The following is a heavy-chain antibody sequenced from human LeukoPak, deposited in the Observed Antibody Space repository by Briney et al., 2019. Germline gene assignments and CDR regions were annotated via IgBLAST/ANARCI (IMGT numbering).Heavy chain of an antibody. CDR2: ISSESSFI. D-gene: IGHD1-7*01. J-gene: IGHJ4*02. V-gene: IGHV3-21*01. CDR3: ARNYDY. Sequence: GGSLRLSCAASGFTFSSYSMNWVPQAPGKGLEWVSSISSESSFIYYADSLKGRFTISRDNAKNSLFLQMNSLRAEDTAVYYCARNYDYWGQGTLVTVSS. CDR1: GFTFSSYS.